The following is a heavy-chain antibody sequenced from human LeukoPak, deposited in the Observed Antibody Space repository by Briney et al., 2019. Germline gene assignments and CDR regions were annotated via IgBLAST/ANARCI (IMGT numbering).Heavy chain of an antibody. CDR3: AKGNSDCTGISCFSNLDY. CDR1: GFTFAAYA. CDR2: VSASSGST. Sequence: GGSLRLSCAASGFTFAAYAMTWVRQAPGKGLEWVSGVSASSGSTYNADSVKGRFTISRDNSKNTLYLQMYSLGAEDTAVYYCAKGNSDCTGISCFSNLDYWGQGTLVTVSS. V-gene: IGHV3-23*01. D-gene: IGHD2-15*01. J-gene: IGHJ4*02.